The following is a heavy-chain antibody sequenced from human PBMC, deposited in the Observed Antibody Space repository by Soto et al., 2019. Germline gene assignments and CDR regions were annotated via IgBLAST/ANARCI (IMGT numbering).Heavy chain of an antibody. J-gene: IGHJ4*02. Sequence: QVQLVQSGAEVKKPGASVKVSCKASGYTFTSYGISWVRQAPGQGLEWMGWISAYNGNTNYAQKLQAEATRTTNTSTSTATMGRRALGSAATAFYNGPKNFPPPNYGGQEPLVPAPS. CDR3: PKNFPPPNY. CDR2: ISAYNGNT. CDR1: GYTFTSYG. V-gene: IGHV1-18*01.